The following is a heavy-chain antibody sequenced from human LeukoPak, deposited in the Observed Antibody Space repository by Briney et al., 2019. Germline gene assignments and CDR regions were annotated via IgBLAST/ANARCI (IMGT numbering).Heavy chain of an antibody. J-gene: IGHJ4*02. D-gene: IGHD5-12*01. V-gene: IGHV4-61*08. Sequence: PSETLSLTCAVSGGSISSGGYSWSWIRQPPGKGLEWIGYIYYSGSTNYNPSLKSRVTISVDTSKNQFSLKLTSVTAADTAMYYCARVGDSGYDSDFDYWGQGILVTVSS. CDR2: IYYSGST. CDR1: GGSISSGGYS. CDR3: ARVGDSGYDSDFDY.